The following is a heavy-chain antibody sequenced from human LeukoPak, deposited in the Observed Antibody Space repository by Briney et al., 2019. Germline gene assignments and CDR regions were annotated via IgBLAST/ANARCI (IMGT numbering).Heavy chain of an antibody. V-gene: IGHV3-30-3*01. J-gene: IGHJ6*02. CDR1: GLTFSSYA. Sequence: GGSLRLSCAVSGLTFSSYAMHWVRQAPGKGLEWVAVISYDGSNKYYADSVKGRFTISRDNSKNTLYLQMNSLRAEDTAVYYCARDRAGDFWSGGYYYYYGMDVWGQGTTVTVSS. CDR2: ISYDGSNK. D-gene: IGHD3-3*01. CDR3: ARDRAGDFWSGGYYYYYGMDV.